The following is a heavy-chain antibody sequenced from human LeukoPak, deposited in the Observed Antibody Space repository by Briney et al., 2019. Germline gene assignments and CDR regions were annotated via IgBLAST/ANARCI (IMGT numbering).Heavy chain of an antibody. CDR3: ARYYGSGSSYPLFDY. Sequence: GGSLRLSCPASGFTFSEYYMSWIRQTAGKGLEWISYISSSGITKYYADSVKGRFTISRDDAKNSLYLQMNSLRAEDTAIYYCARYYGSGSSYPLFDYWGQGTLVTVSS. V-gene: IGHV3-11*01. J-gene: IGHJ4*02. CDR2: ISSSGITK. D-gene: IGHD3-10*01. CDR1: GFTFSEYY.